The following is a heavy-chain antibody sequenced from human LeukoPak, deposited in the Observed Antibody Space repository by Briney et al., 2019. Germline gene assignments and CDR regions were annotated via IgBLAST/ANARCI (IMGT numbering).Heavy chain of an antibody. CDR3: ARDRNLDSSGWYFGY. CDR2: INPSGGST. CDR1: GYTFTSYY. Sequence: ASVTVSCKASGYTFTSYYMHWVRQAPGQGLEWMGIINPSGGSTSYAQKFQGRVTMTRDTSTSTVYMELSSLRSEDTAVYYCARDRNLDSSGWYFGYWGQGTLVSVSS. J-gene: IGHJ4*02. V-gene: IGHV1-46*03. D-gene: IGHD6-19*01.